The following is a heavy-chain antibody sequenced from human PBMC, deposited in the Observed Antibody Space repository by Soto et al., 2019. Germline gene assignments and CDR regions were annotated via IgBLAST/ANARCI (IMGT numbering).Heavy chain of an antibody. CDR2: ISYDGSNK. CDR1: GFTFSSYG. D-gene: IGHD3-22*01. Sequence: QVKLVESGGGVVQPGRSLRLSCAASGFTFSSYGMHWVRQAPGKGLEWVAVISYDGSNKYYADSVKGRFTISRDNSKNTVYLQMNSLRAEDTAVYYCAKDRYYYDTDFDYWGQGTLVTVSS. J-gene: IGHJ4*02. CDR3: AKDRYYYDTDFDY. V-gene: IGHV3-30*18.